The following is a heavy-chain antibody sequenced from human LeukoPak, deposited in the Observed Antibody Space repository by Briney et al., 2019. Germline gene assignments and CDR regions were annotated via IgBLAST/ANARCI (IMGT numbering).Heavy chain of an antibody. V-gene: IGHV3-74*01. CDR3: VKDHTGEQDK. D-gene: IGHD1-1*01. Sequence: GGSLRLSCVASGFTFSSFWIYWGRQVPGKGLVWGSRINPESTTTTYADSVKGRVTISRDNARNTLYLQMNSLRVEDTAMYYCVKDHTGEQDKWGQGTLVTVSS. J-gene: IGHJ4*02. CDR2: INPESTTT. CDR1: GFTFSSFW.